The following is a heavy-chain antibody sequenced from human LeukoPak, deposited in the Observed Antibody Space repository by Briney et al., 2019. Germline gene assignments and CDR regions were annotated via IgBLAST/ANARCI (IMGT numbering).Heavy chain of an antibody. J-gene: IGHJ4*02. D-gene: IGHD6-6*01. CDR2: IYSGGST. CDR1: GLTVSSNS. CDR3: AKDGYTSSSGGFDY. Sequence: GGSLRLSCAASGLTVSSNSMSWVRQAPGKGLEWVSFIYSGGSTYYADSVKGRFTISRDNSKNTLYLQMNSLRAEDTAVYYCAKDGYTSSSGGFDYWGQGTLVTVSS. V-gene: IGHV3-53*05.